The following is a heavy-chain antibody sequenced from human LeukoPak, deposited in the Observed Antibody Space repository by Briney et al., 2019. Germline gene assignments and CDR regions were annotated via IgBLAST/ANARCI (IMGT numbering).Heavy chain of an antibody. Sequence: GASVKVSCKASGYTFTSYYMHWVRQAPGQGLEWMGGINPNSGGTNYAQKFQGRVTITRNTSISTAYMELSSLRSEDTAVYYCARGRRIFGVVIEYYFDYWGQGTLVTVS. D-gene: IGHD3-3*02. V-gene: IGHV1-2*02. CDR2: INPNSGGT. J-gene: IGHJ4*02. CDR3: ARGRRIFGVVIEYYFDY. CDR1: GYTFTSYY.